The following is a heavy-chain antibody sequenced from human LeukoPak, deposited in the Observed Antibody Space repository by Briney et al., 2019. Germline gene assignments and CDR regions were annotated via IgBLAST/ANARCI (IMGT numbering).Heavy chain of an antibody. CDR2: ISGSGGST. D-gene: IGHD6-13*01. J-gene: IGHJ4*02. CDR3: AKDPSYRIAAASHGDY. V-gene: IGHV3-23*01. CDR1: GFTFSSYA. Sequence: PGGSPRLSCAASGFTFSSYAMSWVRQAPGKGLEWVSAISGSGGSTYYADSVKGRFTISRDNSKNTLYLQMNSLRAEDTAVYYCAKDPSYRIAAASHGDYWGQGTLVTVSS.